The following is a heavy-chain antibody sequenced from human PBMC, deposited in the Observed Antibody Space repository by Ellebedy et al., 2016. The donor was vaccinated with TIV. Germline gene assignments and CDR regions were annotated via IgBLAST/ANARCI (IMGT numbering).Heavy chain of an antibody. J-gene: IGHJ4*02. CDR2: INPSGTA. V-gene: IGHV4-34*01. CDR3: ARARGQYLYGSGSYFTH. CDR1: GGSFNGYF. D-gene: IGHD3-10*01. Sequence: MPSETLSLTCVVKGGSFNGYFWSRIRQSPGKGLEWLGEINPSGTANYNPSLKSRVTMSVDTPEKQFSLRLTSVTAADTAVYYCARARGQYLYGSGSYFTHWGQGEVVTVSS.